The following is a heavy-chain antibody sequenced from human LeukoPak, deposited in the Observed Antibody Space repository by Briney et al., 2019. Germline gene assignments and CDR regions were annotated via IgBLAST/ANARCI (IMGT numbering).Heavy chain of an antibody. J-gene: IGHJ4*02. Sequence: SQTLSLTCTVSGGSISSGGYYWSWIRQPPGKGLEWIGYIYHSGSTYYNPSLKSRVTISVDRSKNQFSLKLSSVTAADTAVYYCARVRVEEYSSGQLYYFDYWGQGTLVTVSS. V-gene: IGHV4-30-2*01. CDR2: IYHSGST. CDR1: GGSISSGGYY. D-gene: IGHD6-19*01. CDR3: ARVRVEEYSSGQLYYFDY.